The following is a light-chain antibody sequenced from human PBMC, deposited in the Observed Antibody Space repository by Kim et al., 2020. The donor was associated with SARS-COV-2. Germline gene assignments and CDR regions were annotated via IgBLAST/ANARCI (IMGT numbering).Light chain of an antibody. Sequence: IQMTQSPSSLSASVGDRVTITCRASQDINNYLNWYQLKPGKAPQVLLYDGTNLDTGVPLRFSGSGSGTHFTLIISSLQPEDIATYYCQQYENVPITFGQGTRLEIK. CDR1: QDINNY. CDR3: QQYENVPIT. V-gene: IGKV1-33*01. J-gene: IGKJ5*01. CDR2: DGT.